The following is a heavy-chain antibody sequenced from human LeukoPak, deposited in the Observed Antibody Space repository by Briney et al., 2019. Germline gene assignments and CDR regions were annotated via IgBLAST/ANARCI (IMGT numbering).Heavy chain of an antibody. D-gene: IGHD5-18*01. V-gene: IGHV1-69*04. CDR3: AREQLPFYYYGMDV. CDR1: GGTFSSYA. J-gene: IGHJ6*02. CDR2: IIPILGIA. Sequence: SVKVSCKASGGTFSSYAISWVRQAPGQGLEWMGRIIPILGIANYAQKFQGRVTITADKSTSTAYMELSSLRSEDTAVYYCAREQLPFYYYGMDVWGQGTTVTVSS.